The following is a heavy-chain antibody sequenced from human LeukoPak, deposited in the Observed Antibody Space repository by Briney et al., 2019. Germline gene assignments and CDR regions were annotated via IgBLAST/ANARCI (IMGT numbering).Heavy chain of an antibody. Sequence: GGSLRLSCAASGFTFSSYEMNWVRQAPGKGLEWVGFIRSKAYGGTTEYAASVKGRFTISRDDSKSIAYLQMNSLKTEDTAVYYCARIDDGYDWGARYYYYYMDVWGKGTTVTISS. V-gene: IGHV3-49*04. CDR1: GFTFSSYE. CDR2: IRSKAYGGTT. D-gene: IGHD5-12*01. J-gene: IGHJ6*03. CDR3: ARIDDGYDWGARYYYYYMDV.